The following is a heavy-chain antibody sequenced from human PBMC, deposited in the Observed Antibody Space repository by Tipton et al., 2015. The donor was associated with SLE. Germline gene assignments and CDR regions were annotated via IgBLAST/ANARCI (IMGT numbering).Heavy chain of an antibody. D-gene: IGHD3-10*01. Sequence: TLSLTCTVSGDSISSSGYYWVWIRQPPGKGLEWIGYVYYSGSTNYNPSLESRVTISVDTSKNQFSLKLTSVTAADTAVYYCARFGVSYYYFYMDVWGKGTTVTISS. CDR3: ARFGVSYYYFYMDV. V-gene: IGHV4-61*05. J-gene: IGHJ6*03. CDR1: GDSISSSGYY. CDR2: VYYSGST.